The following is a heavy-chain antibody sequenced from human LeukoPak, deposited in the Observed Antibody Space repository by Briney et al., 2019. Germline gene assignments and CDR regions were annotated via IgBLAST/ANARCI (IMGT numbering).Heavy chain of an antibody. CDR2: INPSGGST. CDR3: ARDRNYEYYFDY. J-gene: IGHJ4*02. D-gene: IGHD1-7*01. V-gene: IGHV1-46*01. Sequence: GASVKVSCKASGYTFTSYYMHWVRPAPGQGLEWMGIINPSGGSTSYAQKFQGRVTITADKSTSTAYMELSSLRSEDTAVYCCARDRNYEYYFDYWGQGTLVTVSS. CDR1: GYTFTSYY.